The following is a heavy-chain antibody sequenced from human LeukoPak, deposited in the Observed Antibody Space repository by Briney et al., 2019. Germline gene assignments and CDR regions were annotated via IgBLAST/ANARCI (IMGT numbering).Heavy chain of an antibody. CDR1: GFTFSSYA. D-gene: IGHD5-12*01. CDR2: IGSSDGNT. V-gene: IGHV3-23*01. J-gene: IGHJ4*02. Sequence: GGSLRLACAASGFTFSSYAMSWVRQAPGMGLEWVSAIGSSDGNTYYADSVKGRFTISRDNSKNSLYLQINSLRADDTAVYYCAKVQYSDYDMNFDSWGQGTLVTVSS. CDR3: AKVQYSDYDMNFDS.